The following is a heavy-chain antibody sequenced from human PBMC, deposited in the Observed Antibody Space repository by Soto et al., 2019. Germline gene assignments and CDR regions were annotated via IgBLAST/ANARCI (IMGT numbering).Heavy chain of an antibody. CDR2: INAGNGNT. V-gene: IGHV1-3*01. CDR3: ARDPSYYGMDV. Sequence: ASVKVSCKASGYTFTSYAMHWVRQAPGQRLEWMGWINAGNGNTKYSQKFKGRVTITRDTSASTDYMEMSSLRSENTAVYYCARDPSYYGMDVWGQGTTVTVSS. J-gene: IGHJ6*02. CDR1: GYTFTSYA.